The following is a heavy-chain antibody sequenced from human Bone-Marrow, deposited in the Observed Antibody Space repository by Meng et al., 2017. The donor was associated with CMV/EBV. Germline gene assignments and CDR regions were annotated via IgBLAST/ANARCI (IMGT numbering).Heavy chain of an antibody. J-gene: IGHJ6*02. CDR2: ISGSGGST. CDR3: AKDKNIVVVPAAREPYYYYGMDV. CDR1: GFTFSSYA. V-gene: IGHV3-23*01. D-gene: IGHD2-2*01. Sequence: GGSLRLSCAASGFTFSSYAMSWVRQAPGKGLEWVSAISGSGGSTYYADSVKGRFTISRDNSKNTLYLQMNSLRAEDTAVYYCAKDKNIVVVPAAREPYYYYGMDVWGQGTTVTVSS.